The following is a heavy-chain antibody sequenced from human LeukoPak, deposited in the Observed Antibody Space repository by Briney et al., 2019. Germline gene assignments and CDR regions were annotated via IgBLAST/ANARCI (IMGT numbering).Heavy chain of an antibody. Sequence: ASVKVSCKASGGTFSSYAISWVRQAPGKGLEWMGGFDPEDGETIYAQKFQGRVTMTEDTSTDTAYMELSSLRSEDTAVYYCARDPGIVGASYWGQGTLVTVSS. CDR3: ARDPGIVGASY. J-gene: IGHJ4*02. CDR2: FDPEDGET. D-gene: IGHD1-26*01. CDR1: GGTFSSYA. V-gene: IGHV1-24*01.